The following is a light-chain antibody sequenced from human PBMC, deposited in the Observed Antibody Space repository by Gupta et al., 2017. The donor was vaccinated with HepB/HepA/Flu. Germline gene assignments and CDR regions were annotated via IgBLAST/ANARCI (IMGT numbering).Light chain of an antibody. CDR3: QQSYSTPRYT. CDR2: ATS. Sequence: DIQMTQSPSSLSASVGDRVTITCRASQTISNYLNWYQQKPGKAPKLLIYATSNLQSGVPSRFSGSGSGTDFTLTISSLQPEDFATYYCQQSYSTPRYTFGQGTKLEIK. V-gene: IGKV1-39*01. CDR1: QTISNY. J-gene: IGKJ2*01.